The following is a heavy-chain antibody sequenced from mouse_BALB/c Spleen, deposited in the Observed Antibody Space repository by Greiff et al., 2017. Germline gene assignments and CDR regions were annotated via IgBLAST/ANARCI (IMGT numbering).Heavy chain of an antibody. J-gene: IGHJ3*01. D-gene: IGHD1-1*01. Sequence: VQLQQSGPELVKPGASVKISCKASGYTFTDYNMHWVKQSHGKSLEWIGYIYPYNGGTGYNQKFKSKATLTVDNSSSTAYMELRSLTSEDSAVYYCARGDYYGSRVAYWGQGTLVTVSA. CDR3: ARGDYYGSRVAY. CDR1: GYTFTDYN. V-gene: IGHV1S29*02. CDR2: IYPYNGGT.